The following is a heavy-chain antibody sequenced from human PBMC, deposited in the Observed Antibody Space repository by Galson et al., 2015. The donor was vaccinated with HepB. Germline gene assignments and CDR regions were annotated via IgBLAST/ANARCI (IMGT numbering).Heavy chain of an antibody. CDR1: GFTFSSYS. D-gene: IGHD2-2*01. J-gene: IGHJ6*02. CDR3: AREGGVGYQLLLIGAEDYYYYYGMDV. Sequence: SLRLSCAASGFTFSSYSMNWVRQAPGKGLEWVSSISSSSSYIYYADSVKGRFTISRDNAKNSLYLQMNSLRAEDTAVYYCAREGGVGYQLLLIGAEDYYYYYGMDVWGQGTTVTVSS. CDR2: ISSSSSYI. V-gene: IGHV3-21*01.